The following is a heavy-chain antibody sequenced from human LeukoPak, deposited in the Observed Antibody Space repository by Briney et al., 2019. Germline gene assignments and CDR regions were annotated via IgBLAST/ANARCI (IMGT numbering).Heavy chain of an antibody. CDR3: ARGALYYYDSSGYPPDY. V-gene: IGHV1-2*02. CDR2: INPNSGGT. CDR1: GYTFTGYY. D-gene: IGHD3-22*01. J-gene: IGHJ4*02. Sequence: ASVKVSCKASGYTFTGYYMHWVRQAPGQGLEWMGWINPNSGGTNYAQKFQGRVTMTRDTSISTAYMELSRPRSDDTAVYYCARGALYYYDSSGYPPDYWGQGTLVTVSS.